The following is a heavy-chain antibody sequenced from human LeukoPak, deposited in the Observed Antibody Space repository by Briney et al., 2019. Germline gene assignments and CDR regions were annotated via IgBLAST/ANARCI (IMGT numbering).Heavy chain of an antibody. CDR2: IYPGDSDT. CDR1: GYSFTSYW. Sequence: GESLKISCKGSGYSFTSYWIGWVRQMPGKGLEWVGIIYPGDSDTRYSPSFQGQVTISADKSISTAYPQWSSLKASDTAMYYCARFMDFWSGYNDYWGQGTLVTVSS. D-gene: IGHD3-3*01. J-gene: IGHJ4*02. V-gene: IGHV5-51*01. CDR3: ARFMDFWSGYNDY.